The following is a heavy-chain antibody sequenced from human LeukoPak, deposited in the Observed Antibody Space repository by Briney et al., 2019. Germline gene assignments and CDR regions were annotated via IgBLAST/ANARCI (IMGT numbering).Heavy chain of an antibody. CDR3: AREQQLATYYYYYYGMDV. CDR2: MNPNSGNT. V-gene: IGHV1-8*01. Sequence: GASVKVSCKASGYTFTSYDINWVRQATGQGLEWMGWMNPNSGNTGYAQKFQGRVTMTRNTSISTAYMELSSLRSEDTAVYYCAREQQLATYYYYYYGMDVWGQGTTVTVSS. D-gene: IGHD6-13*01. CDR1: GYTFTSYD. J-gene: IGHJ6*02.